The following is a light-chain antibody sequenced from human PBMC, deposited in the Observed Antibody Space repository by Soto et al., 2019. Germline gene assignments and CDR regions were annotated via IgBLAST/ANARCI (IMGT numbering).Light chain of an antibody. J-gene: IGKJ4*01. CDR3: QQYNSYFT. V-gene: IGKV3-15*01. CDR2: GAS. CDR1: QSVSSN. Sequence: IEMTQSPATLSVSPGERATLSCRASQSVSSNLVWYQQKPGQAPRLLIYGASTRVTGIPARFSGSGSGTEFTLTISSLQSDDFATYYCQQYNSYFTFGGGTKVDNK.